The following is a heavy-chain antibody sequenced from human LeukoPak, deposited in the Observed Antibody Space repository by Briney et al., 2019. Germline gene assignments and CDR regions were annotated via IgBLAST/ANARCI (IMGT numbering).Heavy chain of an antibody. CDR2: IKQDGSVK. CDR1: GFTFSRYW. CDR3: ARINFYSGGWPAFDY. Sequence: GGSLRLSCAASGFTFSRYWMTWVRQAPGKGLEWVATIKQDGSVKYYVDSVKGRFTISRDNAKNSLYLQMNSLRAEDTAVYYCARINFYSGGWPAFDYWGQGTLVTVSS. V-gene: IGHV3-7*01. J-gene: IGHJ4*02. D-gene: IGHD6-19*01.